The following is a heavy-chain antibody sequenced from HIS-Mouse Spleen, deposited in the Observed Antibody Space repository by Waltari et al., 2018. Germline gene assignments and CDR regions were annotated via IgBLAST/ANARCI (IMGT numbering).Heavy chain of an antibody. V-gene: IGHV1-18*01. J-gene: IGHJ6*02. D-gene: IGHD5-18*01. CDR3: ASVDTANYYYGMDV. CDR2: ISAYKGNT. CDR1: GYTFTSYG. Sequence: QVQLVQSGAEVKKPGASVKVSCKASGYTFTSYGISWVRQAPGQGLEWMGWISAYKGNTNYARKLQGRVTMTTDTSTSTAYMELRSLRSDDTAVYYCASVDTANYYYGMDVWGQGTTVTVSS.